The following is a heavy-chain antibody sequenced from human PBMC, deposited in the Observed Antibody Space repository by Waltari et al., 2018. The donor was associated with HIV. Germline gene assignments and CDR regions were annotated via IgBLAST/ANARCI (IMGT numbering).Heavy chain of an antibody. J-gene: IGHJ5*02. D-gene: IGHD1-26*01. CDR1: GYMFTGHY. V-gene: IGHV1-2*02. CDR2: INPIGAGT. Sequence: VHLVQSGPEGKKPGAALKISCKASGYMFTGHYMHWLRQAPGQGLELMGWINPIGAGTDYAQTLLGRLTMTRDASMNTVLMEFKSVSYDATAMYYCARAAGCPLGRWLDTSGQGTRATVSS. CDR3: ARAAGCPLGRWLDT.